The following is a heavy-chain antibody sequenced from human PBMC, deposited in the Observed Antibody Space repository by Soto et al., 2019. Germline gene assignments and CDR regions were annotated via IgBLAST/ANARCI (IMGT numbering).Heavy chain of an antibody. Sequence: GGSLRLSCAASGFTFTRYSMNWVRQAPGKGLEWVSSISSTTNYIYYADSMKGRFTVSRDNAKNSVYLEMNSLSAEDTAVCYCARESEDLTSNFDYWGQGTLVTVSS. CDR1: GFTFTRYS. J-gene: IGHJ4*02. V-gene: IGHV3-21*01. CDR2: ISSTTNYI. CDR3: ARESEDLTSNFDY.